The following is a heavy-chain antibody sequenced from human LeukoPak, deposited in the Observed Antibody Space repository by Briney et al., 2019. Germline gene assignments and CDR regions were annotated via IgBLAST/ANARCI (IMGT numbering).Heavy chain of an antibody. Sequence: KPSETLSLTCTVSGGSISSYYWSWIRQPPGRGLEWIGYIYYSGSTNYNPSLKSRVTISVDTSKNQFSLKLSSVTAADTAVYYCARYGEYCSSTSCYGSAWFDPWGQGTLVTVSS. V-gene: IGHV4-59*01. CDR2: IYYSGST. D-gene: IGHD2-2*01. CDR1: GGSISSYY. J-gene: IGHJ5*02. CDR3: ARYGEYCSSTSCYGSAWFDP.